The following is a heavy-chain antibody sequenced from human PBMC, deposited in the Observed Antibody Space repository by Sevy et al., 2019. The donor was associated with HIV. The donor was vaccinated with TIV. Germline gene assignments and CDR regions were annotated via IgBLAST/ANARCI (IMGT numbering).Heavy chain of an antibody. J-gene: IGHJ4*02. CDR2: LYYSGIT. Sequence: SETLSLTCTLSGDSISSYYSTWVRQPPGKGLEWFGYLYYSGITNYNPSLKSRVTISIDTSKNQFSLKLSSVTAADTAVYYCARGLAYYFDSWGQGTLVTVSS. CDR1: GDSISSYY. CDR3: ARGLAYYFDS. V-gene: IGHV4-59*08. D-gene: IGHD4-17*01.